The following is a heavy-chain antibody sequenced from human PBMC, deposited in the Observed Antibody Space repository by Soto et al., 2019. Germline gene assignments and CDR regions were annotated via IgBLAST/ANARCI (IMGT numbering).Heavy chain of an antibody. Sequence: PGGSLRLSCAASGFTFSDYYMTWIRQAPGKGLEWVAYISSSGSGIYYPDSVKGRFTISRDNAKNSLYLQMSSLRAEDTAVYYCASDYGGNWFDPWGQGTLVTVSS. V-gene: IGHV3-11*01. CDR2: ISSSGSGI. CDR3: ASDYGGNWFDP. J-gene: IGHJ5*02. CDR1: GFTFSDYY. D-gene: IGHD4-17*01.